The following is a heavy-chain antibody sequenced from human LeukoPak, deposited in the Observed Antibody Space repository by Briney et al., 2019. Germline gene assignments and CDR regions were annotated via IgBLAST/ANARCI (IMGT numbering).Heavy chain of an antibody. D-gene: IGHD2-15*01. CDR2: IYYSGST. Sequence: SETLSLTCTVSGGSISSYYWSWIRQPPGKGLEWIGYIYYSGSTNYNPSLKSRVTISVDTSKNQFSLKLSSVTAADTAVYYCARATGRYCSGGSCYSFDYWGQGTLVTVSS. V-gene: IGHV4-59*01. CDR3: ARATGRYCSGGSCYSFDY. J-gene: IGHJ4*02. CDR1: GGSISSYY.